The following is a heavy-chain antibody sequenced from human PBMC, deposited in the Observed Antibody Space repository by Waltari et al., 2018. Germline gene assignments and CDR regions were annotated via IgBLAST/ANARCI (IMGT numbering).Heavy chain of an antibody. CDR2: IYTSGSA. CDR3: ARGPRKVTLDTDFDT. J-gene: IGHJ5*02. Sequence: QVQLQESGPGLVKTSQTMFLICTVSGGSISGRAYYWKWVGQPDGRGLEWIGYIYTSGSATYDASLKSRVTISGDTAKNQFFLRLSSVSAADTAVYYCARGPRKVTLDTDFDTWGQGTLVTVSS. D-gene: IGHD5-18*01. CDR1: GGSISGRAYY. V-gene: IGHV4-61*09.